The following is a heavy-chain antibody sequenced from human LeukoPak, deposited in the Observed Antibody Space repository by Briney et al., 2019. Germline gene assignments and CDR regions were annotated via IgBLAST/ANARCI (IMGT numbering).Heavy chain of an antibody. V-gene: IGHV3-73*01. Sequence: GGSLRLSCAASGFTFSGSGMHWVRQASGKGLEWVGHIRSQADSYATVYGASVKGRFTITRDDSENTAYLQMNSLKTEDTAVYYCASFPSGSYSAYWGQGTLVTVSS. J-gene: IGHJ4*02. CDR3: ASFPSGSYSAY. D-gene: IGHD1-26*01. CDR2: IRSQADSYAT. CDR1: GFTFSGSG.